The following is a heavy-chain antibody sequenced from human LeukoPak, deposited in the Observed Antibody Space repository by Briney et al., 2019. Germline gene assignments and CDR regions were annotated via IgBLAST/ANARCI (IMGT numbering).Heavy chain of an antibody. J-gene: IGHJ4*02. D-gene: IGHD3-10*01. CDR3: ARGTLWFGLGHLDY. CDR1: GFTSSSYA. Sequence: GGSLRLSCAASGFTSSSYAMHWVRQAPGKGLEWVAVISYDGSNKYYADSVKGRFTISRDNSKNTLYLQMNSLRAEDTAVYYCARGTLWFGLGHLDYWGQGTLVTVSS. V-gene: IGHV3-30*04. CDR2: ISYDGSNK.